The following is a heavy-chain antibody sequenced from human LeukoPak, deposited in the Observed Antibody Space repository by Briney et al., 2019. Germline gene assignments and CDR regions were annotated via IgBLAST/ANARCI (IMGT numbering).Heavy chain of an antibody. Sequence: GGSLRLSCAASGFTFSSYTMNWVRQAPGKGLEWVSSIGSGSTYIYYADSVKGRFTISRDNAKNSQYLQMNSLRAKDTAVYYCAKSKIAVAGPFDYWGQGTLVTVSS. J-gene: IGHJ4*02. V-gene: IGHV3-21*01. D-gene: IGHD6-19*01. CDR2: IGSGSTYI. CDR3: AKSKIAVAGPFDY. CDR1: GFTFSSYT.